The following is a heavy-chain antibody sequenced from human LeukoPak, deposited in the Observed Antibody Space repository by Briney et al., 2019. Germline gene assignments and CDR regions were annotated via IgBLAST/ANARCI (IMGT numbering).Heavy chain of an antibody. J-gene: IGHJ4*02. CDR1: GFTFSNAW. CDR3: AKDLRGGNSG. D-gene: IGHD4-23*01. V-gene: IGHV3-15*01. CDR2: IKSKTDGGTT. Sequence: GESLRLSCAASGFTFSNAWMSWVRQAPGKGLEWVGRIKSKTDGGTTDYAAPVKGRFTISRDDSKNTLYLQMNSLRAEDTAVYYCAKDLRGGNSGWGQGTLVTVSS.